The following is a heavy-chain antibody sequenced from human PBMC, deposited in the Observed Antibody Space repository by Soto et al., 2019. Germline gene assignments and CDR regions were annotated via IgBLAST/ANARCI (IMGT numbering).Heavy chain of an antibody. V-gene: IGHV4-30-4*02. D-gene: IGHD3-10*01. Sequence: SETLSLTCTVAGDSISNGNYCWSWIRQPPDKGLEWIGHIYDGGSTYNNPSLTSRVTISVDTSKNQFSLQLRSVTAADTAVYYCARGLPPPLVRGGISNNWFDPWGQGTQVTVSS. CDR2: IYDGGST. CDR1: GDSISNGNYC. J-gene: IGHJ5*02. CDR3: ARGLPPPLVRGGISNNWFDP.